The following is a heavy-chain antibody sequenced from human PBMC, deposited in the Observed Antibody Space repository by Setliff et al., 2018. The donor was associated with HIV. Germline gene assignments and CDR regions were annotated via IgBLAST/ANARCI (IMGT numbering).Heavy chain of an antibody. J-gene: IGHJ3*02. Sequence: ASVKVSCKTSGGTFSSGAISWIRQAPGEGPELMGGIIPLFGTPTYSQKFQGRASITADESTSAVYMELSSLRSEDTAVYYCARCYYDSSGPTDAFDIWGQGTVVTVSS. D-gene: IGHD3-22*01. CDR3: ARCYYDSSGPTDAFDI. CDR1: GGTFSSGA. CDR2: IIPLFGTP. V-gene: IGHV1-69*13.